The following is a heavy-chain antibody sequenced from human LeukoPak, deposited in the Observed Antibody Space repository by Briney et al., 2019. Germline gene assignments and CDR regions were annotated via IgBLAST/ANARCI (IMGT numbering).Heavy chain of an antibody. D-gene: IGHD3-10*01. J-gene: IGHJ5*02. CDR1: GFTVSTSY. CDR2: IHTGGGT. V-gene: IGHV3-53*01. CDR3: ARGTELWFGELGGNNWFDP. Sequence: PGGSLRLSCAASGFTVSTSYMSWVRQAPGKGLEWVSVIHTGGGTYYVDSVKGRFTTSRDNSKNTLYLQMNSLRAEDTAVYYCARGTELWFGELGGNNWFDPWGQGTLVTVSS.